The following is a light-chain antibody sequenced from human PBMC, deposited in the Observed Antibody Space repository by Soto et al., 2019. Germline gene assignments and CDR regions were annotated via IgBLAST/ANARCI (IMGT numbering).Light chain of an antibody. V-gene: IGKV1-5*01. CDR3: QRYDSYSMYT. CDR2: DAS. J-gene: IGKJ2*01. CDR1: QSISGW. Sequence: DIQMTQSPSTLSASVGDRVNITCRASQSISGWLAWYQQKPGKAPKVLIYDASNLESGVPSRFSGSGSGTEFTLTISSLQPDDFATYYCQRYDSYSMYTFGQGTKLEIK.